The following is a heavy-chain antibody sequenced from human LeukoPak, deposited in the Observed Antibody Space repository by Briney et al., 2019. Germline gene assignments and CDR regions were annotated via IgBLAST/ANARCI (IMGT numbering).Heavy chain of an antibody. Sequence: PSETLSLTCAVYGGSFSGYYWSWIRQPPGKGLEWIGEINHSGSTNYNPSLKSRVTISVDTSKNQFSLKLSSVTAADTAVYYCARARYSSGWYGLWGQGTLVTVSS. CDR1: GGSFSGYY. V-gene: IGHV4-34*01. CDR2: INHSGST. J-gene: IGHJ4*02. CDR3: ARARYSSGWYGL. D-gene: IGHD6-19*01.